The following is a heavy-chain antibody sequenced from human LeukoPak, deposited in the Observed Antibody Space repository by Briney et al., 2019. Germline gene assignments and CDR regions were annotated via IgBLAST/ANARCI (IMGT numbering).Heavy chain of an antibody. D-gene: IGHD6-13*01. CDR3: ARRIAAAAAPYYFDY. CDR2: ISGSGGST. V-gene: IGHV3-23*01. CDR1: GFTFSSYA. J-gene: IGHJ4*02. Sequence: GGSLRLSCAASGFTFSSYAMSWVRQAPGKGLEWVSAISGSGGSTYYADSVKGRFTISRDNSKNTLYLQMNSLRAEDTAVYYCARRIAAAAAPYYFDYWGQGTLVTVSS.